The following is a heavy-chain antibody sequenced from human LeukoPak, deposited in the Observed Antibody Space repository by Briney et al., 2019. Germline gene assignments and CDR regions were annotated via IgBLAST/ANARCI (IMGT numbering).Heavy chain of an antibody. CDR1: GFSFISYG. J-gene: IGHJ4*02. V-gene: IGHV3-30*18. CDR2: ISDDGRSR. D-gene: IGHD4-17*01. Sequence: GGSLRLSCAASGFSFISYGMHWVRQAPGKGLEWVGVISDDGRSRDYADSVKGRFTISRDNSKDTLYLQMNSLRAEDTAVYYCAKRPSDYGDYVSYFDYWGQGTLVTVSS. CDR3: AKRPSDYGDYVSYFDY.